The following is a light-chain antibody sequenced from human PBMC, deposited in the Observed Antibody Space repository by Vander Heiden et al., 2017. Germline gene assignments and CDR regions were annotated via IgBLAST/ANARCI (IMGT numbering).Light chain of an antibody. CDR1: STNTVHNT. Sequence: QSVLTQPRSASGTPWQRVTLTCSGSSTNTVHNTVNWHQQLQGKEHHLLCDSNKQRPSGVPDRFACYTAGTSALPTIRVLPSEEEAYYSGAEWDDRLNGVVFGTGTKLTVL. CDR3: AEWDDRLNGVV. V-gene: IGLV1-44*01. CDR2: SNK. J-gene: IGLJ1*01.